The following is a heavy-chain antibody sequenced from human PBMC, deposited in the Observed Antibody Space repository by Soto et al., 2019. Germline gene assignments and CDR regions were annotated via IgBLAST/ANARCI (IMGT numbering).Heavy chain of an antibody. Sequence: EVQLEESGGGLVQPGGSLRLSCAASGFTFSRYWMKWVRQAPGKGLEWVAIIKQDGTEKYYVESVKGRFTTSRDNAKNSLYPQMDSLRADDTAVYYCARGSAGAFDIWGQGTMVTVSS. CDR3: ARGSAGAFDI. D-gene: IGHD6-25*01. V-gene: IGHV3-7*01. CDR1: GFTFSRYW. J-gene: IGHJ3*02. CDR2: IKQDGTEK.